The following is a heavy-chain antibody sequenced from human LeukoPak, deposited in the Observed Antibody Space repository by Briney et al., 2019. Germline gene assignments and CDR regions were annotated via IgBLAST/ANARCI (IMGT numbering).Heavy chain of an antibody. Sequence: SVKVSCKTSGGTFSNYTISWVRQAPGQGLEWMGGIIPIFGTANYAQKFHGKVTITADKSTSTAYMDLSSLRAEDTAVYYCARGQRRHIDMAPSFDYWGQGTLVTVSS. V-gene: IGHV1-69*06. CDR1: GGTFSNYT. CDR2: IIPIFGTA. J-gene: IGHJ4*02. CDR3: ARGQRRHIDMAPSFDY. D-gene: IGHD5-24*01.